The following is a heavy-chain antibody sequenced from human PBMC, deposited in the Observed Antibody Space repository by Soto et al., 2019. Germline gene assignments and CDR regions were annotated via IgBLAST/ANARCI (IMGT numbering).Heavy chain of an antibody. D-gene: IGHD3-9*01. Sequence: PSETLSLTCTVSGGSVSSGSYYWSWIRQPPGKGLEWIGYIYYSGSTNYNPSLKSRVTISVDTSKNQFSLKLSSVTAADTAVYYCASAGYFDWFRSLGAFDIWGQGTMVTVSS. CDR1: GGSVSSGSYY. CDR3: ASAGYFDWFRSLGAFDI. CDR2: IYYSGST. J-gene: IGHJ3*02. V-gene: IGHV4-61*01.